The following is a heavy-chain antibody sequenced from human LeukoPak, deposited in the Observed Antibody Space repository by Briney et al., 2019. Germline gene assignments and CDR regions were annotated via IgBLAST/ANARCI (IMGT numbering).Heavy chain of an antibody. CDR2: ISGSSTYI. J-gene: IGHJ4*02. Sequence: GGSLRISCAVSGFPFSSYSMNWVRQAPGKGLEWGSSISGSSTYIYYADSVKGRFTISRDNAKNSLYLQMNSLRAEDTAVYYCARDRYSSSLSNFDYWGQGSLVTVSS. CDR3: ARDRYSSSLSNFDY. CDR1: GFPFSSYS. V-gene: IGHV3-21*01. D-gene: IGHD6-13*01.